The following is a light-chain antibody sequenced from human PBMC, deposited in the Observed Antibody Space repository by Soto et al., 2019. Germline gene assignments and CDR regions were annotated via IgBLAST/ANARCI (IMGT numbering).Light chain of an antibody. CDR3: QQYNTIAT. V-gene: IGKV1-5*03. CDR1: QSISGW. Sequence: DIQITQSPSTLSASVGDRVSITCRASQSISGWVAWYQQKPGKVRKLMISKASSLESRVPSRFSRSGSGTEFTLTITSRQPDDFATYYCQQYNTIATFGQGTKVEI. CDR2: KAS. J-gene: IGKJ1*01.